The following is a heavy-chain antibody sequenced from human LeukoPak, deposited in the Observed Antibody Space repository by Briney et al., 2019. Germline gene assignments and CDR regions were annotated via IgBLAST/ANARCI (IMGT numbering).Heavy chain of an antibody. J-gene: IGHJ6*02. D-gene: IGHD5-18*01. CDR2: ISGSGAAT. Sequence: GGSLRLSCAASGFTASIYAMSWVRQAPGKGLEWVSAISGSGAATYYRDSVKGRFTTSRDNSKNTLYLQTDSVIAADTSVNYCAKDIGVGRNTETDYGIDVWSQGTTATVSS. CDR3: AKDIGVGRNTETDYGIDV. CDR1: GFTASIYA. V-gene: IGHV3-23*01.